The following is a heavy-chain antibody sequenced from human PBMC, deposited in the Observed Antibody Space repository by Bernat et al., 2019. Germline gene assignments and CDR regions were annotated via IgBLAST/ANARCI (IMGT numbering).Heavy chain of an antibody. CDR2: IYYSGST. CDR1: GGSISSYY. Sequence: QVQLQESGPGLVKPSETLSLTCTVSGGSISSYYWSWIRQPPGKGLEWIGYIYYSGSTNYNPSLKRRVTISVDTSKNQFSLKLSSVTAADTAVYYCARGVGNYYYYMDVWGKGTTVTVSS. J-gene: IGHJ6*03. CDR3: ARGVGNYYYYMDV. D-gene: IGHD2-2*01. V-gene: IGHV4-59*01.